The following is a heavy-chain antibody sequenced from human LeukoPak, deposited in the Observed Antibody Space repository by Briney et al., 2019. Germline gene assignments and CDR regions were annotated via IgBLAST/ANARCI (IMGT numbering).Heavy chain of an antibody. D-gene: IGHD2-2*01. Sequence: GGSLRLSCAASGFTLSSYWMTWVRQAPGKGLEWVANIKEDGSETYYVDSVKGRFTISRDNAKNALYLQMNSLRAEDTAVYYCARDPPRSDIVVIPTAFDAFDIWGQGTMVTVSS. J-gene: IGHJ3*02. V-gene: IGHV3-7*01. CDR1: GFTLSSYW. CDR3: ARDPPRSDIVVIPTAFDAFDI. CDR2: IKEDGSET.